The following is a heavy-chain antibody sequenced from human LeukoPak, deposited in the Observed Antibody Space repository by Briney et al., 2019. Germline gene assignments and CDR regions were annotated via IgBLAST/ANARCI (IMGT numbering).Heavy chain of an antibody. D-gene: IGHD6-19*01. J-gene: IGHJ4*02. Sequence: SETLSLTCTVSGGSISSYYWSWIRQPPGKGLEWIGYIYYSGGTNYNPSLKSRVTISVDKSKNQFSLKLSSVTAADTAVYYCARQIQQWLIIDYWGQGTLVTVSS. V-gene: IGHV4-59*08. CDR3: ARQIQQWLIIDY. CDR2: IYYSGGT. CDR1: GGSISSYY.